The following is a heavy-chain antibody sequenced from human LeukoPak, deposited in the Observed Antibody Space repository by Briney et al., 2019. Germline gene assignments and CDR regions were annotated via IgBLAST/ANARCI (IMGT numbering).Heavy chain of an antibody. J-gene: IGHJ6*02. Sequence: ASVKVSCKASGYTFTSYGISWVRQAPGQGLEWMGWINAGNGNTKYSQKFQGRVTITRDTSASTAYMELSSLRSEDTAVYYCARIGVVVPAAPRYYYYYYGMDVWGQGTTVTVSS. V-gene: IGHV1-18*01. CDR3: ARIGVVVPAAPRYYYYYYGMDV. D-gene: IGHD2-2*01. CDR1: GYTFTSYG. CDR2: INAGNGNT.